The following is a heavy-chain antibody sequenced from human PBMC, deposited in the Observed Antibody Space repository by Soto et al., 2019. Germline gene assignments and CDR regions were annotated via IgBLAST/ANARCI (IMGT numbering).Heavy chain of an antibody. D-gene: IGHD5-18*01. CDR2: ISSSSSYI. Sequence: EVQLVESGGGLVKPGGSLRLSCAASGFTFSSYSMNWVRQAPGKGLEWVSSISSSSSYIYYADSVKGRFTISRDNAKNSLYLQRNSLRAEDTAVYYCARDSFEGYSYVPFDYWGQGTLVTVSS. CDR3: ARDSFEGYSYVPFDY. CDR1: GFTFSSYS. V-gene: IGHV3-21*01. J-gene: IGHJ4*02.